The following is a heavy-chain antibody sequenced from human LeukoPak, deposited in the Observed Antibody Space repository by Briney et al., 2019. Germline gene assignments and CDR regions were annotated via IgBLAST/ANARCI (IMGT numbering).Heavy chain of an antibody. CDR3: ASGSWLFDP. J-gene: IGHJ5*02. CDR1: GGSISSISYY. V-gene: IGHV4-39*01. Sequence: SSETLPLTCTVSGGSISSISYYWGWIRQPPGKGLEWIGSMNHNGSTYYNPSLKSRVTISVDTSKNQFSLKLSSVTAADTAVYYCASGSWLFDPWGQGTLVTVSS. CDR2: MNHNGST. D-gene: IGHD1-26*01.